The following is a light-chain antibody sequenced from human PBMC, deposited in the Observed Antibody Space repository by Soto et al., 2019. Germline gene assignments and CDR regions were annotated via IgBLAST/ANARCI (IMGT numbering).Light chain of an antibody. CDR3: QSYDISLSGSWV. CDR1: SSNIGTNYD. Sequence: QSVLTQPPSVSGAPGQRVTNSCTGSSSNIGTNYDVHWYQQLPGTAPKLLVYGNNRPSGVPDRFSASKSGTSASLVITGLQAEDEADYYCQSYDISLSGSWVFGGGTKLTVL. V-gene: IGLV1-40*01. J-gene: IGLJ3*02. CDR2: GN.